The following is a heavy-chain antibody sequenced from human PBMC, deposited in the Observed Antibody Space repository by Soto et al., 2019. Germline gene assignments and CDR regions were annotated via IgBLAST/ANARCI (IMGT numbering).Heavy chain of an antibody. V-gene: IGHV1-8*01. CDR2: MNPKSGNT. Sequence: QVPLVQSGAEVKKPGASVKVSCKASGYSFTSYDINWVRQATGQGLEWMGWMNPKSGNTGYAQKFQGRVTMTMDTSISTAYMELNSLRSEDTAVYYCARVAASLDPWGQGTLVTVSS. CDR3: ARVAASLDP. J-gene: IGHJ5*02. CDR1: GYSFTSYD. D-gene: IGHD6-25*01.